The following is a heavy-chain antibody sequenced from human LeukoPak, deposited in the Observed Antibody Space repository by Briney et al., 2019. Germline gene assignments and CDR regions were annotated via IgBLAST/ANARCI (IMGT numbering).Heavy chain of an antibody. CDR3: ARDNYYDSSGYPYFDY. Sequence: SETLSLTCTVSGGSISSYYWSWIRQPPGKGLEWIGYIYYSGSTNYNPSPKSRVTISVDTSKNQFSLKLSSVTAEDTAVYYCARDNYYDSSGYPYFDYWGQGTLVTVSS. J-gene: IGHJ4*02. D-gene: IGHD3-22*01. V-gene: IGHV4-59*01. CDR2: IYYSGST. CDR1: GGSISSYY.